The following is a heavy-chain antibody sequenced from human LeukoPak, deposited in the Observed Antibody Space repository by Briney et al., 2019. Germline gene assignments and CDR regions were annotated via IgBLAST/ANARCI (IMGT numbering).Heavy chain of an antibody. Sequence: PGGSLGLSCAASGFTFSSYGMHWVRQAPGKGLEWVAFIRYDGSNKYYADSVKGRFTISRDNSKNTLYLQMNSLRAGDTAVYYCAKDGDIVVVPAAIDFDYWGQGTLVTVSS. CDR1: GFTFSSYG. CDR2: IRYDGSNK. D-gene: IGHD2-2*01. J-gene: IGHJ4*02. CDR3: AKDGDIVVVPAAIDFDY. V-gene: IGHV3-30*02.